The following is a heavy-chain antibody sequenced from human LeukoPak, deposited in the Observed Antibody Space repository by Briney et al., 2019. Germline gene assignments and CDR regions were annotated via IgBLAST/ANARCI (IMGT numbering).Heavy chain of an antibody. D-gene: IGHD6-19*01. CDR3: ARESVAGGFEY. J-gene: IGHJ4*02. CDR1: GGTFSSYN. CDR2: IIPMQGTP. V-gene: IGHV1-69*08. Sequence: SMRVSCKASGGTFSSYNFIWVRQAPGQGLEWMGGIIPMQGTPNYAQTFQDRVTISADKSTTTVYMALSSLRYEDTAMYYCARESVAGGFEYWGQGTLVTVSS.